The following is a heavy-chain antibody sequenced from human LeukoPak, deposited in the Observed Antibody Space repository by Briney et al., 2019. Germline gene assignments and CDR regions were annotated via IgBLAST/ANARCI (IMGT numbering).Heavy chain of an antibody. Sequence: SETLSLTCTVSGGSISGSRYYWGWIRQPPGKGLEWIGSIHYSGNTYYNPSLKSRVTISIDTSENQFSLKLSSVTAADTAVYYCATSRSANYYSGYWGQGTLVTVSS. CDR1: GGSISGSRYY. CDR2: IHYSGNT. D-gene: IGHD4/OR15-4a*01. V-gene: IGHV4-39*07. CDR3: ATSRSANYYSGY. J-gene: IGHJ4*02.